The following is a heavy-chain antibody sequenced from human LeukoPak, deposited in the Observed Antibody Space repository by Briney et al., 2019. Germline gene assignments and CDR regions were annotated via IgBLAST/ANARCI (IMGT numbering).Heavy chain of an antibody. Sequence: PSETLSLTCTVSGGSISSSNYYWGWIRQPPGKGLEWIGNIFYSGSTHYNPSLKSRVTLSVDTSKNQFSLKLSSVTAADTAVYYCARHEGYSYDYWGQGTLVTVSS. CDR2: IFYSGST. J-gene: IGHJ4*02. CDR3: ARHEGYSYDY. CDR1: GGSISSSNYY. V-gene: IGHV4-39*01.